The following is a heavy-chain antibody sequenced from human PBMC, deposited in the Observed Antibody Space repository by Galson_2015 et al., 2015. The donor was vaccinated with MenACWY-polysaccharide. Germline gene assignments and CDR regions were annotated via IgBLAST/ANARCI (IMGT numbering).Heavy chain of an antibody. CDR2: MNHKNGDA. Sequence: SVKVSCKASGYSFTSYDINWVRQATGQGLEWMGWMNHKNGDAGFAQKFQGRVTMTRDTSISTAYMELSSLTSEDTAVYYCARVGYSNDFDYWGQGTLVTVSS. J-gene: IGHJ4*02. D-gene: IGHD5-18*01. V-gene: IGHV1-8*01. CDR3: ARVGYSNDFDY. CDR1: GYSFTSYD.